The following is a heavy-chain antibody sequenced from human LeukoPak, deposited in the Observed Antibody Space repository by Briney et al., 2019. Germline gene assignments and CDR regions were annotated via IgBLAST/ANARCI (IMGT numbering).Heavy chain of an antibody. Sequence: GGSLRLSCAASGFTVSSNYMSWVRQAPGKGLEWVSVIYSGGSTYYADSVKGRFTISRDNSKNTLYLQMNSLRAEDTAVYYCARDAVGYSYGYYYYYYMDVWGKGTTVTVSS. D-gene: IGHD5-18*01. CDR1: GFTVSSNY. V-gene: IGHV3-53*01. CDR3: ARDAVGYSYGYYYYYYMDV. CDR2: IYSGGST. J-gene: IGHJ6*03.